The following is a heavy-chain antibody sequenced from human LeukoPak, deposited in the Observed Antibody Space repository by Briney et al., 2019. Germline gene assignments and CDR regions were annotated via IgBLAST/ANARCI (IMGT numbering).Heavy chain of an antibody. D-gene: IGHD2-15*01. V-gene: IGHV3-21*01. Sequence: GESLRLSCAASGFTFSSYTMNWVRQAPGKGLEWVSYISSSSSYIYYADSVKGRFTISRDNAENSLYLQMNSLRAEDTAVYYCARGSEGYCSGGGCYYGMDVWGQGTTVTVSS. CDR3: ARGSEGYCSGGGCYYGMDV. CDR2: ISSSSSYI. J-gene: IGHJ6*01. CDR1: GFTFSSYT.